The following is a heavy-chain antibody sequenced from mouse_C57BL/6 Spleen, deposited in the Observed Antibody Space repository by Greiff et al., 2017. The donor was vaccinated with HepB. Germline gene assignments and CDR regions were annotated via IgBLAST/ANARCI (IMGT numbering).Heavy chain of an antibody. D-gene: IGHD2-4*01. J-gene: IGHJ1*03. Sequence: EVKLQESGGGLVKPGGSLKLSCAASGFTFSDYGMHWVRQAPEKGLEWVAYISSGSSTIYYADTVKGRFTISRDNAKNTLFLQMTSLRSEDTAMYYCARRDYVGYFDVWGTGTTVTVSS. CDR3: ARRDYVGYFDV. CDR1: GFTFSDYG. CDR2: ISSGSSTI. V-gene: IGHV5-17*01.